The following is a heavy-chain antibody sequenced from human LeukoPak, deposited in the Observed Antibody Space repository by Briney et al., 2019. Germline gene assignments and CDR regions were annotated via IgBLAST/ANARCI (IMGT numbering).Heavy chain of an antibody. D-gene: IGHD2-2*02. CDR2: ISGSGGST. CDR3: ARVDCSSTSCYRHYYYGMDV. CDR1: GFTFSSYA. V-gene: IGHV3-23*01. J-gene: IGHJ6*02. Sequence: PGGSLRLSCAASGFTFSSYAMSWVRQAPGKGLEWVSAISGSGGSTYYADSVKGRFTISRDNSKNMLYLQMNSLRAEDTAVYYCARVDCSSTSCYRHYYYGMDVWGQGTTVTVSS.